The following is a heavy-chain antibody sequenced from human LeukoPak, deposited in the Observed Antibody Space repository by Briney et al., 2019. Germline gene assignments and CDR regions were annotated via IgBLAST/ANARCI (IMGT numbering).Heavy chain of an antibody. Sequence: GGSLRLSCAASRFTFDDYAMHWVRQAPGKGLEWVSGISWNSGSIGYADSVKGRFTISRDNAKNSLYLQMNSLRAEDMALYYCAKDYSSGRRPPFFDYWGQGTLVTVSS. D-gene: IGHD6-19*01. V-gene: IGHV3-9*03. CDR2: ISWNSGSI. CDR1: RFTFDDYA. CDR3: AKDYSSGRRPPFFDY. J-gene: IGHJ4*02.